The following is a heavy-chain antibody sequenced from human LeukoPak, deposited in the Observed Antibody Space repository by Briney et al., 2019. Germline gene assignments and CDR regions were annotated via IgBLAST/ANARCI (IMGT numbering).Heavy chain of an antibody. J-gene: IGHJ6*03. V-gene: IGHV3-30*02. CDR3: AKDGDTVSGTYYFDMDV. D-gene: IGHD1-26*01. CDR2: IRYDGSHE. Sequence: GGSLRLSCAASGFTFSSYSMHWVRQAPGKGLEWVSFIRYDGSHEYYADSVRGRFTISRDNSRNTLYLQMNSLRAEDTALYYCAKDGDTVSGTYYFDMDVWGKGTTVTISS. CDR1: GFTFSSYS.